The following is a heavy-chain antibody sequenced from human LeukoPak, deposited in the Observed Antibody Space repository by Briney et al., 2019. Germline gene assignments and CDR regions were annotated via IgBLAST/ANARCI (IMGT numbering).Heavy chain of an antibody. CDR3: ARDSFSPFDY. Sequence: SGTLSLTCAVSGGSISSNNWWSWVRQPPGKGLEWIGEISHTGSTNYDPSLRSRVTISVDKSKNQFSLKLSSVTAADTAVYYCARDSFSPFDYWGQGTLVTVSS. J-gene: IGHJ4*02. D-gene: IGHD2-2*01. CDR2: ISHTGST. CDR1: GGSISSNNW. V-gene: IGHV4-4*02.